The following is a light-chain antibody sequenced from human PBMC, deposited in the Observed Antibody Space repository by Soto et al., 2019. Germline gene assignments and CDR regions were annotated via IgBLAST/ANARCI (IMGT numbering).Light chain of an antibody. V-gene: IGLV1-44*01. J-gene: IGLJ2*01. CDR2: SNN. CDR1: SSNIVSKT. CDR3: AAWDDSLNGVV. Sequence: QSVLTQPPSASGTPGQRVTIPCSGSSSNIVSKTVNWYQQLPGTAPKLLIYSNNQRPSGVPDRFSGSKSGTSASLASSGLQSEDEADYYCAAWDDSLNGVVFGGGTKLTVL.